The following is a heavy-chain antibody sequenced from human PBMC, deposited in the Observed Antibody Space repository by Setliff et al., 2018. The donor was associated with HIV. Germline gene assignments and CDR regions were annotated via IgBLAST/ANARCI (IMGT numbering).Heavy chain of an antibody. CDR3: ARDLEEFLEWLLIQRALGGPDYYYYYGMDV. CDR2: ISAYNGNT. Sequence: ASVKVSCKASGYTFTSYGISWVRQAPGQGLEWMGWISAYNGNTNYAQKLQGRVTMTTDTSTSTAYMELRSLRSDDTAVYYCARDLEEFLEWLLIQRALGGPDYYYYYGMDVWGQGTTVTSP. D-gene: IGHD3-3*01. CDR1: GYTFTSYG. V-gene: IGHV1-18*01. J-gene: IGHJ6*02.